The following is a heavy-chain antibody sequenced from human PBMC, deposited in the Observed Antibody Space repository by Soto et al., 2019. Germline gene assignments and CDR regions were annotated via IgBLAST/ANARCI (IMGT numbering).Heavy chain of an antibody. CDR1: GFTFSSYA. D-gene: IGHD3-22*01. J-gene: IGHJ4*02. V-gene: IGHV3-48*01. Sequence: GGSLRLSCAASGFTFSSYAMSWVRQAPGKGLEWVSYIRPGSSNIFYADSVKGRFTISRDNAKNSLYLQMNSLRAEDTAVYYCARSHLYYDSSGYPDYWGQGTLVTVSS. CDR3: ARSHLYYDSSGYPDY. CDR2: IRPGSSNI.